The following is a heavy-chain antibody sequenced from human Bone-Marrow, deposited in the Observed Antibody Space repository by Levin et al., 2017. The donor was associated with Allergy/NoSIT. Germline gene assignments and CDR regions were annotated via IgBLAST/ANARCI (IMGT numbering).Heavy chain of an antibody. CDR2: IYYSGST. J-gene: IGHJ2*01. V-gene: IGHV4-39*01. CDR3: ARHDTVVVPAAIFSGVSYFDL. Sequence: SQTLSLTCTVSGGSISSSSYYWGWIRQPPGKGLEWIGSIYYSGSTYYNPSLKSRVTISVDTSKNQFSLKLSSVTAADTAVYYCARHDTVVVPAAIFSGVSYFDLWGRGTLVTVSS. CDR1: GGSISSSSYY. D-gene: IGHD2-2*01.